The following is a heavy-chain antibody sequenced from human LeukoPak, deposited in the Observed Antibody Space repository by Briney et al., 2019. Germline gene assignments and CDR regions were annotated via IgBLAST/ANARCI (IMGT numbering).Heavy chain of an antibody. V-gene: IGHV4-39*01. CDR2: IYYSGST. D-gene: IGHD3-22*01. CDR1: GGSISSSSYY. J-gene: IGHJ4*02. CDR3: ASIGNAPYYYDSSRYYFDY. Sequence: SETLSLTCTVSGGSISSSSYYWGWIRQPPVKGLEWIGSIYYSGSTYYNPSLKSRVTISVDTSKNQFSLKLSSVTAADTAVYYCASIGNAPYYYDSSRYYFDYWGQGTLVTVSS.